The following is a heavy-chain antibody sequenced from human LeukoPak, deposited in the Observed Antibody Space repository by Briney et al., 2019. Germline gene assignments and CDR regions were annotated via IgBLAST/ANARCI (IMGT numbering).Heavy chain of an antibody. D-gene: IGHD2-8*01. CDR2: ISYDGRNK. Sequence: GGSLRLFCAASGFPFSSYAMHWVRQAPGKGLEGVAVISYDGRNKYYPDSVEGRFTICRDNSKNTLSQEMNSLRGEGTAVYYSARGSERTGVGTRYYYDMDVWGQGTTVTVSS. CDR3: ARGSERTGVGTRYYYDMDV. J-gene: IGHJ6*02. CDR1: GFPFSSYA. V-gene: IGHV3-30-3*01.